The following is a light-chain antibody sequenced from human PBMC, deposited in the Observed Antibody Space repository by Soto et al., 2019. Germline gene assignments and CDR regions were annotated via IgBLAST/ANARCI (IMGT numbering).Light chain of an antibody. CDR2: GAS. Sequence: EIVLTQSPGTLSLSPGERATLSCRASQSVSSSYLAWYQQKPGQAPRLLIYGASSRATGIPDRFSGSGSGTDFTLTISRLEPEEFAVYYCQQYGSSPMYTFGRRTKLEIK. J-gene: IGKJ2*01. V-gene: IGKV3-20*01. CDR3: QQYGSSPMYT. CDR1: QSVSSSY.